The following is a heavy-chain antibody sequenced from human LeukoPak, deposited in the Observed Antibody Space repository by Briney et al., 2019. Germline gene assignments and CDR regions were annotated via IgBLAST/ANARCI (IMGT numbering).Heavy chain of an antibody. V-gene: IGHV1-18*01. D-gene: IGHD6-6*01. Sequence: ASVKVSCKASGYTFTSYGISWVRQAPGQGLEWMGWISAYNGNTNYAQRLQGRVTMTTDTSTSTAYMELRSLRSDDTAVYYCARGLSIAARIVPFDYWGQGTLVTVSS. J-gene: IGHJ4*02. CDR1: GYTFTSYG. CDR3: ARGLSIAARIVPFDY. CDR2: ISAYNGNT.